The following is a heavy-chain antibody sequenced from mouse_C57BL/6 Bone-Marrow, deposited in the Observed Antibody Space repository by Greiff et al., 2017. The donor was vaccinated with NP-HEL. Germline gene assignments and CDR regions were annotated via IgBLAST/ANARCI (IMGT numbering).Heavy chain of an antibody. Sequence: DVMLVESGGGLVKPGGSLKLSCAASGFTFSSYAMSWVRQTPEKRLEWVATISDGGSYTYYPDNVKGRFTISRDNAKNNLYLQMSHLKSEDTAMYYCASPGYAMDYWGQGTSVTVSS. V-gene: IGHV5-4*03. CDR3: ASPGYAMDY. CDR1: GFTFSSYA. J-gene: IGHJ4*01. CDR2: ISDGGSYT.